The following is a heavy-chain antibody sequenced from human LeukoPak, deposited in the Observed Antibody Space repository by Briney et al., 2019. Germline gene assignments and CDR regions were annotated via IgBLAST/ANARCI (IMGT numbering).Heavy chain of an antibody. J-gene: IGHJ4*02. CDR2: IYYSGST. CDR3: ARGDTMPLYYFGD. CDR1: GGSISSYY. D-gene: IGHD2-2*01. Sequence: PSETLSLTCTVSGGSISSYYWSWIRQPPGKGLEWIGYIYYSGSTNYNPSLKSRVTISVDTSKNQFSLKLSSVTAANTAVYYCARGDTMPLYYFGDGGQGTLVTVSS. V-gene: IGHV4-59*01.